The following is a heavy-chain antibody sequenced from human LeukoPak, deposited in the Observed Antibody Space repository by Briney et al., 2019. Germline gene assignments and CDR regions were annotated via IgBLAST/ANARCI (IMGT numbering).Heavy chain of an antibody. V-gene: IGHV3-21*05. J-gene: IGHJ5*02. Sequence: GASLRLSCTGSGFTFSTYAMNWVRQAPGKGLEWVSYISSSSSYTNYADSVKGRFTISRDNAKNSLYLQMNSLRAEDTAVYYCARVLGYCSSTSCYSWFDPWGQGTLVTVSS. D-gene: IGHD2-2*01. CDR3: ARVLGYCSSTSCYSWFDP. CDR1: GFTFSTYA. CDR2: ISSSSSYT.